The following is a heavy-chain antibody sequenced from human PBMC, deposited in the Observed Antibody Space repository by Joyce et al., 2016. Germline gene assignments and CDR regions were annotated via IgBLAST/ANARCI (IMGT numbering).Heavy chain of an antibody. J-gene: IGHJ4*02. D-gene: IGHD4-23*01. Sequence: QLHLQESGPGLVKPSETLSLTCTVSGGSMSSISFYGGWIRQPLGKGLEWIGSISYSGKTYYNPSLKSRVTTSIDTSKNQFSLDLTSVTAADMAVYYCARLYSGNSVDYWGQGTLVTVSS. CDR2: ISYSGKT. V-gene: IGHV4-39*01. CDR3: ARLYSGNSVDY. CDR1: GGSMSSISFY.